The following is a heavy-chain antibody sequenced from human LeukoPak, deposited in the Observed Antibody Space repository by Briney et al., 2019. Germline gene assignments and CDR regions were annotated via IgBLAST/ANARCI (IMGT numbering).Heavy chain of an antibody. D-gene: IGHD2-15*01. CDR1: GGSISSSSYY. V-gene: IGHV4-39*01. J-gene: IGHJ4*02. CDR3: ARQGYCSGGSCYFSVDY. Sequence: SETLSLTCTVSGGSISSSSYYWGWIRQPPGKGLEWIGSIYYSGSTYYNPSLKSRVTISVDTSKNQFSLKLSSVTAADTAVYYCARQGYCSGGSCYFSVDYWGQGTLVTVSS. CDR2: IYYSGST.